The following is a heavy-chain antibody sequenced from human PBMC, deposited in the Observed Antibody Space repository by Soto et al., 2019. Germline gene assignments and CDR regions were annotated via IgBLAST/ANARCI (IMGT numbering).Heavy chain of an antibody. CDR1: GGTFSSYA. D-gene: IGHD3-16*02. Sequence: ASVKVSCKASGGTFSSYAISWVRQAPGQGLEWMGGIIPIFGTANYAQKFQGRVTITADESTSTAYMELSSLRSEDTAVYYCARDQDDYVWGSYRNWGQGTLVTVSS. V-gene: IGHV1-69*13. CDR2: IIPIFGTA. CDR3: ARDQDDYVWGSYRN. J-gene: IGHJ4*02.